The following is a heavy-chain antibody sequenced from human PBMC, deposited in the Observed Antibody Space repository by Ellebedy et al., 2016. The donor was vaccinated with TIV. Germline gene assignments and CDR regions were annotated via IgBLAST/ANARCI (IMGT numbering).Heavy chain of an antibody. CDR2: INHSGST. D-gene: IGHD2-2*02. CDR1: GGSFSGYY. Sequence: SETLSLTXAVYGGSFSGYYWSWIRQPPGKGLEWIGEINHSGSTNYNPSLKSRVTISVDTSKNQFSLKLSSVTAADTAVYYCARGGYQLLYRYHWFNPWGQGTLVTVSS. CDR3: ARGGYQLLYRYHWFNP. J-gene: IGHJ5*02. V-gene: IGHV4-34*01.